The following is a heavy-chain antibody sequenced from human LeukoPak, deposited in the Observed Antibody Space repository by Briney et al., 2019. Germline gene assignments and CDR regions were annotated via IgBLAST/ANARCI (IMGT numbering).Heavy chain of an antibody. CDR3: ARDRMGGSFDY. Sequence: HPGGSLRLSCAASGFTFSSYWMSWVRQAPGKGLEWVANIKQDGSEKYYVDSVKGRFTISRDNARNSLYLQMNSLRVDDTAVYYCARDRMGGSFDYWGQGTLVTVSS. J-gene: IGHJ4*02. CDR2: IKQDGSEK. V-gene: IGHV3-7*01. D-gene: IGHD2-15*01. CDR1: GFTFSSYW.